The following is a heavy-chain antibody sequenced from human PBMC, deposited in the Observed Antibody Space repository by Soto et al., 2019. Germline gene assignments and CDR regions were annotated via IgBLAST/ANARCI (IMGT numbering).Heavy chain of an antibody. CDR1: GGSISSYY. J-gene: IGHJ6*02. CDR3: ARDRLIAAAGNYYYYYGMDV. Sequence: SETLSLTCTVSGGSISSYYWSWIRQPPGKGLEWIGYIYYSGSTNYNPSLKSRVTISVDTSKNQFSLKLSSVTAADTAVYYCARDRLIAAAGNYYYYYGMDVWGQGTTVTVSS. D-gene: IGHD6-13*01. CDR2: IYYSGST. V-gene: IGHV4-59*01.